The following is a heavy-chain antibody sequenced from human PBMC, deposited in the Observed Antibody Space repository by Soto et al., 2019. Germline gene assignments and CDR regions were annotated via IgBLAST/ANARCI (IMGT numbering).Heavy chain of an antibody. CDR1: GYSFTNYA. CDR3: ARDLFVVVEAASLPDC. J-gene: IGHJ4*02. V-gene: IGHV1-3*01. Sequence: QVQLVQSGAEVKKPGASVKVSCKASGYSFTNYAIHWVRQAPGQRLEWMGWINPGNGYTTYSQKFQGRVTFTRDTSASTADMELSSLRSDATAVYFCARDLFVVVEAASLPDCWGQGTLVTVSS. CDR2: INPGNGYT. D-gene: IGHD2-15*01.